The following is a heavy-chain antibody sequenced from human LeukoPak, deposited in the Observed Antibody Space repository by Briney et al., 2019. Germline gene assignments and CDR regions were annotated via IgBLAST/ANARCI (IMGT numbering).Heavy chain of an antibody. V-gene: IGHV3-23*01. CDR3: AKGSGWLLPQYFDF. D-gene: IGHD2-21*01. J-gene: IGHJ4*02. Sequence: GGSVRLSCAASGFTFSSSAMSWVRQAPGKGLEWLSTISGGGGSTYYADSVKGQFTISRDNSKNTLYLHRKSLRAEDTAVYYCAKGSGWLLPQYFDFWGQGTLVTVSS. CDR2: ISGGGGST. CDR1: GFTFSSSA.